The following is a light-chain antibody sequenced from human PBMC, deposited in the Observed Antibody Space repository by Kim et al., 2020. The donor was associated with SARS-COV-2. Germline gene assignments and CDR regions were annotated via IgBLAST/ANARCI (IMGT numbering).Light chain of an antibody. CDR3: NSRDSSGNQVV. CDR1: SLRSYY. V-gene: IGLV3-19*01. Sequence: SSELTQDPAVSVALGQTVRITCQGDSLRSYYASWYQQKPGQAPVLVFYGKNNRPSGIPDRFSGSSSGNTASLTITGAQAEDEADYYCNSRDSSGNQVVFGGGTQLTVL. CDR2: GKN. J-gene: IGLJ2*01.